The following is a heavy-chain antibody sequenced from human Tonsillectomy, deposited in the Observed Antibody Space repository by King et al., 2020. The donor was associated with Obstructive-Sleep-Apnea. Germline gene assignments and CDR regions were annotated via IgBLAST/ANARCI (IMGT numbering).Heavy chain of an antibody. Sequence: HVQLQESGPGLVKPSGTLSLTCAFSGGSISSSNWWSWCRQPPGKGLEWIGEIYHSGSTNYNPSLKSRVTFSVDKSKNQFSLKLSSVTAAATAVYYCARDKIRRFGELWGLDYYYYGMDVWGQGTTVTVSS. J-gene: IGHJ6*02. CDR3: ARDKIRRFGELWGLDYYYYGMDV. CDR1: GGSISSSNW. D-gene: IGHD3-10*01. V-gene: IGHV4-4*02. CDR2: IYHSGST.